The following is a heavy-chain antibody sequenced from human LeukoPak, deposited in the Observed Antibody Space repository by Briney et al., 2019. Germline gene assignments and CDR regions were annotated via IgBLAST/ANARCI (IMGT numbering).Heavy chain of an antibody. CDR3: ARDGYYYGSGSYL. CDR1: GFTFSSYS. D-gene: IGHD3-10*01. CDR2: ISSSSSYI. Sequence: PGGSLRLSCAASGFTFSSYSMNWVRQAPGKGLEWVSSISSSSSYIYYADSVKGRFTISRDNAKNSLYLQMSSLRAEETAVYYCARDGYYYGSGSYLWGQGTLVTVSS. V-gene: IGHV3-21*01. J-gene: IGHJ4*02.